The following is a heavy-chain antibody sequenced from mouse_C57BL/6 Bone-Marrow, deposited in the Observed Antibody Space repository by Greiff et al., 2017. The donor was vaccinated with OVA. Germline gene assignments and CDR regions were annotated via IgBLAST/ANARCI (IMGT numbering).Heavy chain of an antibody. J-gene: IGHJ1*03. V-gene: IGHV5-2*03. CDR2: LNSDGGST. CDR1: EYAFPSHD. D-gene: IGHD4-1*01. Sequence: EVMLVESGGGLVQPGESLKLSCESNEYAFPSHDMSWVRKTPEKRLELVAALNSDGGSTYYPDTMERRFIISRDNTKKTLYLQMSSLRSEDTALYYCARRGLTGIYWYFDVWGTGTTVTVSS. CDR3: ARRGLTGIYWYFDV.